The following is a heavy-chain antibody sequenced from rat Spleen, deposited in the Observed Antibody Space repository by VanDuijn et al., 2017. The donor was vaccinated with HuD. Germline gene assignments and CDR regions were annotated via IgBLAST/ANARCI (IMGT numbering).Heavy chain of an antibody. J-gene: IGHJ2*01. D-gene: IGHD3-8*01. V-gene: IGHV2-13*01. CDR3: ARHPYFDY. CDR1: GFSLSSYG. Sequence: QVQLKESGPGLVQPSQTLSLTCTVSGFSLSSYGVIWVRQPPGKGREGMGVIGGNGNTNYNSAVQSRLSISRDTSKSQIFLKMNSLQPEDTGTYYCARHPYFDYWGQGVMVTVSS. CDR2: IGGNGNT.